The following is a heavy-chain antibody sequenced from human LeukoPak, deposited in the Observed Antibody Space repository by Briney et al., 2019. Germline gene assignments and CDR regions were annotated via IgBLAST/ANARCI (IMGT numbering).Heavy chain of an antibody. V-gene: IGHV4-39*07. D-gene: IGHD3-22*01. J-gene: IGHJ4*02. CDR1: GGSISSGGYY. Sequence: PSETLSLTCTVSGGSISSGGYYWGWIRQPPGKGLEWIGSIYYSGSTYYNPSLKSRVTISVDTSKNQFSLKLSSVTAADTAVYYCASSDYYDSSGRFDYWGQGTLVTVSS. CDR2: IYYSGST. CDR3: ASSDYYDSSGRFDY.